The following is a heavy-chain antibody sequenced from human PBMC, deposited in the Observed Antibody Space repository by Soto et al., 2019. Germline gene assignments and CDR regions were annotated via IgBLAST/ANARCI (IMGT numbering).Heavy chain of an antibody. CDR3: ARGLRRWTILDY. V-gene: IGHV1-46*01. CDR1: GYTFTSYY. J-gene: IGHJ4*02. CDR2: INPSGGST. Sequence: QVQLVQSGAEVKKPGASVKVSCKASGYTFTSYYMHWVRQAPGQGLEWMGIINPSGGSTSYAQKFQGRXXMXRXXSTSTVYMELSSLRSEDTAVYYCARGLRRWTILDYWGQGTLVTVSS. D-gene: IGHD2-15*01.